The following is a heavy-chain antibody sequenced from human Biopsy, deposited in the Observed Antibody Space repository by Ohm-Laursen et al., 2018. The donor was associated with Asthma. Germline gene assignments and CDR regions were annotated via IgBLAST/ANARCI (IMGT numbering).Heavy chain of an antibody. CDR3: ARTFHFWSPYHAEHYQL. V-gene: IGHV3-7*01. D-gene: IGHD3-3*02. J-gene: IGHJ1*01. Sequence: SLRLSCSASGFTFSSYGMHWVRQVPGRGLGWVANIKHDGSENNHVDSLKGRFTISRDNAKNSLYLQMNSLRAEDTAVYYCARTFHFWSPYHAEHYQLWGQGTLVTVSS. CDR2: IKHDGSEN. CDR1: GFTFSSYG.